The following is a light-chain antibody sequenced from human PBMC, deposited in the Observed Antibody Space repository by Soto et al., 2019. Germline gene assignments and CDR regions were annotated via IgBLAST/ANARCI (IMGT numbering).Light chain of an antibody. Sequence: DIQLTQSPSFLSASVGDRVTITCRASQDLTGYLAWCQQEPGKAPKLLISATSTLQSGVPSRFSGSGSGTEMTLTISSLQPEDFATYYCQQFKSYPLTFGGGTKVDIK. J-gene: IGKJ4*01. V-gene: IGKV1-9*01. CDR3: QQFKSYPLT. CDR1: QDLTGY. CDR2: ATS.